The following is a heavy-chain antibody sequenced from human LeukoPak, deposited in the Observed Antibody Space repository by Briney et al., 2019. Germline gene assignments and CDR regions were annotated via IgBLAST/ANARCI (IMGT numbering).Heavy chain of an antibody. J-gene: IGHJ3*02. Sequence: ASVKVSCKSSGYTFTSYYMHWVRQATGQGRDWMGIINPSGGSTSYAQKFQGRVTMTRDTSTSTVYMELSSLRSEDTAVYYCASSSSWYCFDIWGQGTMVTVSS. CDR1: GYTFTSYY. D-gene: IGHD6-13*01. V-gene: IGHV1-46*01. CDR2: INPSGGST. CDR3: ASSSSWYCFDI.